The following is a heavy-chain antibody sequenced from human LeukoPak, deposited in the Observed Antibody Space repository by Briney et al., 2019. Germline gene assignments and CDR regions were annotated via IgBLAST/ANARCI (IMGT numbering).Heavy chain of an antibody. D-gene: IGHD2-15*01. CDR1: GFTFNMYW. Sequence: GGCLRLSCAASGFTFNMYWMEWVRQAPGKGLVWVSHMNTDGSRTTYADSVQGRFTISRDNAKSTLYLQMNSLRDDDTAVYYCARVGYCSGGKCYGMDVWGQGTTVTVS. CDR3: ARVGYCSGGKCYGMDV. V-gene: IGHV3-74*03. CDR2: MNTDGSRT. J-gene: IGHJ6*02.